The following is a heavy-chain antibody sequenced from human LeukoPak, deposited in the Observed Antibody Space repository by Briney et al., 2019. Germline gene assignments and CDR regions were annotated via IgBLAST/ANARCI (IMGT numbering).Heavy chain of an antibody. J-gene: IGHJ3*02. CDR3: AKDSVATNRVYDAIDI. D-gene: IGHD5-24*01. CDR1: LFTLNEYA. CDR2: ISGPVDRT. Sequence: GGALRLSRAASLFTLNEYATNGVCPAPRRGLEWVLHISGPVDRTYFADSVKGGFTLSRENSRNTLYLQMNSLRAEDTAVYYCAKDSVATNRVYDAIDIWGQGTMVSVSS. V-gene: IGHV3-23*01.